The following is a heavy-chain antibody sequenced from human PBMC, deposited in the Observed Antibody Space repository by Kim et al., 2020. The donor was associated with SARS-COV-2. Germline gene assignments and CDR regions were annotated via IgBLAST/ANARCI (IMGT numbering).Heavy chain of an antibody. V-gene: IGHV4-59*01. Sequence: SETLSLTCTVSGGSISSYYWSWIRQPPGKGLEWIGYIYYSGSTNYNPSLKSRVTISVDTSKNQFSLKLSSVTAADTAVYYCARAPGRYFDWSATLYYMDVWGKGTTVTVSS. CDR3: ARAPGRYFDWSATLYYMDV. J-gene: IGHJ6*03. CDR2: IYYSGST. D-gene: IGHD3-9*01. CDR1: GGSISSYY.